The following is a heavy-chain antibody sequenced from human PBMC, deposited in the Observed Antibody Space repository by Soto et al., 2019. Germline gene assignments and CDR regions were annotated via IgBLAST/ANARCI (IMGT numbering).Heavy chain of an antibody. V-gene: IGHV4-30-4*01. CDR3: ASSLITGSGGWFDP. D-gene: IGHD1-20*01. CDR2: IYYSGST. Sequence: SETLFLTCTVSGCSISIGDYYWSWIRQPPGKGLEWIGYIYYSGSTYYNPSLKSRVTISVDTSKNQFSLKLSSVTAADTAVYYCASSLITGSGGWFDPWGQGTLVTVSS. J-gene: IGHJ5*02. CDR1: GCSISIGDYY.